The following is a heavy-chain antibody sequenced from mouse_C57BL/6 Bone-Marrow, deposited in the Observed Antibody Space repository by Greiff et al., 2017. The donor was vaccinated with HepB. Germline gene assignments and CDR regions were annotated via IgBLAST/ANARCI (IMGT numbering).Heavy chain of an antibody. V-gene: IGHV2-9-1*01. CDR1: GFSLTSYA. Sequence: VKLQESGPGLVAPSQSLSITCTVSGFSLTSYAISWVRQPPGKGLEWLGVIWTGGGTNYNSALKSRLSISKDNSKSQVFLKMNSLQTDDTARYYCARLLVYYYGSSYFAMDYWGKGTSVTVSS. CDR2: IWTGGGT. J-gene: IGHJ4*01. D-gene: IGHD1-1*01. CDR3: ARLLVYYYGSSYFAMDY.